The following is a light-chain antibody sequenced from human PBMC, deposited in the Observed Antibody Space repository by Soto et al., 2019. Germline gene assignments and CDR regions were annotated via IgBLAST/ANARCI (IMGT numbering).Light chain of an antibody. Sequence: TLSLSPGERATLSCRASQSLRINYIAWYQQRPGRAPRLLIYGASSRATGIPDRFSGSGSGTDFSLTISRLEPEDFAIYHCQLYGSSLTFGARPQLDIK. V-gene: IGKV3-20*01. CDR2: GAS. CDR1: QSLRINY. CDR3: QLYGSSLT. J-gene: IGKJ4*01.